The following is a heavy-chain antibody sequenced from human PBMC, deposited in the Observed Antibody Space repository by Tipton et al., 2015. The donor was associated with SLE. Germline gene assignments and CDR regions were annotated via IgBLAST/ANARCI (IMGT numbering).Heavy chain of an antibody. Sequence: TLSLTCAVYGGSFSGYYWSWLRQPPGKGLEWIGEITHSGSTHYNPSLKSRVTISEDTSKNQFSLKVNSVTAADTAVYYCARKSGSGQQVAFDIWGQGTMVIVSS. CDR3: ARKSGSGQQVAFDI. CDR2: ITHSGST. J-gene: IGHJ3*02. V-gene: IGHV4-34*01. D-gene: IGHD2-15*01. CDR1: GGSFSGYY.